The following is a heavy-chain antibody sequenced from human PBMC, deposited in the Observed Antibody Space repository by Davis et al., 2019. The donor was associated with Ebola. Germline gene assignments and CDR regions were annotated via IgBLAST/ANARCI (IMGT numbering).Heavy chain of an antibody. CDR3: ARDSGGGSPRSSYYYYMDV. J-gene: IGHJ6*03. CDR1: GFTFSSYS. D-gene: IGHD3-10*01. CDR2: ISSSSSYI. Sequence: GESLKISCAASGFTFSSYSMNWVRQAPGKGLEWVSSISSSSSYIYYADSVKGRFTISRDNAKNSLYLQMNSLRAEDTAVYYCARDSGGGSPRSSYYYYMDVWGKGTTVTVSS. V-gene: IGHV3-21*01.